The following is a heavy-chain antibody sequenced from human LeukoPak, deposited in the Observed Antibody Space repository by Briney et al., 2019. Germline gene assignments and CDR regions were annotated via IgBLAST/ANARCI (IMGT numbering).Heavy chain of an antibody. D-gene: IGHD2-2*01. CDR3: AKSRYCSSTSCYEAAFDI. Sequence: GGSLRLSCAASGFTFSSYVMHWVRQAPGKGLEWVAFIRYDGSNKYYADSVKGRFTISRDNSKNTLYLQMNSLRAEDTAVYYCAKSRYCSSTSCYEAAFDIWGQGTMVTDSS. J-gene: IGHJ3*02. CDR2: IRYDGSNK. CDR1: GFTFSSYV. V-gene: IGHV3-30*02.